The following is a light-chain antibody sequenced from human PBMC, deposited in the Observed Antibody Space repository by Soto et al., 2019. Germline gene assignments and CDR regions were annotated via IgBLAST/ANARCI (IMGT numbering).Light chain of an antibody. CDR3: QQYRMSPNT. Sequence: DIQMTHSPSSLSASVCYRVTITCRASQNIINYLNWYQQKPGKAPQLLIYVASRLESGVPSRFSGSGSGTDFSLTIRGLKPEDFAVYYCQQYRMSPNTFGQGTRLEIK. V-gene: IGKV1-39*01. J-gene: IGKJ5*01. CDR1: QNIINY. CDR2: VAS.